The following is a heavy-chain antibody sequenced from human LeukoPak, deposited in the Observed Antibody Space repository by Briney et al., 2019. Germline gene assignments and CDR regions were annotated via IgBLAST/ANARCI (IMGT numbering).Heavy chain of an antibody. CDR1: GFSLSTSGMC. Sequence: SQTLTLTCTFSGFSLSTSGMCVSWIRQPPGKALEWLARIDWDDDKHNSTSLKTRLTTSQDTSKNHLLLTMTNMDPVDTATYYCARERMIRGVITDYWGQGTLVTASS. V-gene: IGHV2-70*11. CDR2: IDWDDDK. D-gene: IGHD3-10*01. J-gene: IGHJ4*02. CDR3: ARERMIRGVITDY.